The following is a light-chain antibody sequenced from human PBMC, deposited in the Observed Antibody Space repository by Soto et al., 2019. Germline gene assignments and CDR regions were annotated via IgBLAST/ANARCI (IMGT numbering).Light chain of an antibody. CDR2: GNN. V-gene: IGLV1-40*01. J-gene: IGLJ3*02. Sequence: QSVLTQPPSLSGAPGQKVTISCTRSSSNIGAAYDVHWYQHLPGTAPKLLIYGNNNRPSGVPDRFSGSKSGTAASLAITGLQVEDEDDYYCQSYDSSLSGWVFGGGTKLTVL. CDR1: SSNIGAAYD. CDR3: QSYDSSLSGWV.